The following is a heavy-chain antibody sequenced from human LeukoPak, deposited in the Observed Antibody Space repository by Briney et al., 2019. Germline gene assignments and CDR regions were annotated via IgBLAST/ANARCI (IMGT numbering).Heavy chain of an antibody. CDR1: GFTFSDYY. CDR2: ISNDGRSK. J-gene: IGHJ4*02. Sequence: GGSLRLSCAASGFTFSDYYMSWLRQAPGKGLEWVAVISNDGRSKYFADSVKGRFTISRDNSKNTLYLEMNSLTAEDTAVFYCAKGLAGYTSGWYGIFDYWGQGALVTVSS. V-gene: IGHV3-30*18. D-gene: IGHD6-19*01. CDR3: AKGLAGYTSGWYGIFDY.